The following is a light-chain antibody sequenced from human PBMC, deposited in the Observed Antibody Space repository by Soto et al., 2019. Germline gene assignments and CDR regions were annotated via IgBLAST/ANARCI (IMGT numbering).Light chain of an antibody. CDR1: QSVSNN. CDR3: QHYESLPLT. V-gene: IGKV3-15*01. J-gene: IGKJ4*01. CDR2: GAS. Sequence: EIVMTQSPATLSVSPGERATLSRRASQSVSNNLAWYQQRPGRAPRLLIYGASIRASGIPARFSGSGSGTEFTLTINSLQSEDFAVYHCQHYESLPLTFGGGTKVEIK.